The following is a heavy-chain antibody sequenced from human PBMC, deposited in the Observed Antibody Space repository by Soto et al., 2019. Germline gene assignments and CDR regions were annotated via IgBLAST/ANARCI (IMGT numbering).Heavy chain of an antibody. CDR2: FYYSGST. CDR3: ARVPDY. D-gene: IGHD2-2*01. J-gene: IGHJ4*02. CDR1: GGSISSYY. Sequence: PSETLSLTCTVSGGSISSYYWNWIRQPPGKGLEWIAYFYYSGSTNYNPSLKSRVTISIDRSKNQFSLKLSSVTAADTAVYYCARVPDYWGQGILVTVSS. V-gene: IGHV4-59*12.